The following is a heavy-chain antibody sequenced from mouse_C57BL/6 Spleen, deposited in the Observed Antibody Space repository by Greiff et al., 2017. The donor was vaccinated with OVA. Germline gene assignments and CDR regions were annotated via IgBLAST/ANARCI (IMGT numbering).Heavy chain of an antibody. CDR2: INPSNGGT. D-gene: IGHD2-2*01. J-gene: IGHJ3*01. CDR1: GYTFTSYW. Sequence: QVQLQQPGTELVKPGASVKLSCKASGYTFTSYWMHWVKQRPGQGLEWIGNINPSNGGTNYNEKFKSKATLTGDKSSSTAYMQISSLTSEDSAVYCCARMGYGCDPFAYWGQGALVTVSA. CDR3: ARMGYGCDPFAY. V-gene: IGHV1-53*01.